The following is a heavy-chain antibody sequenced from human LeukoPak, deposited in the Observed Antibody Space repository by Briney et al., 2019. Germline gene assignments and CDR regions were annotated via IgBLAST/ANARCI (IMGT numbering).Heavy chain of an antibody. Sequence: PGGYLRLTCVASGFNFNTYAIHWVRQAPGRGLEWVSLVSYNGRRKDYAASVMGRFTIDRDNSKNTLYLQMNSLRAEDAAVYFCAKAPVTSSRGAYCYPFDSWGQGTLVTVSS. CDR1: GFNFNTYA. CDR3: AKAPVTSSRGAYCYPFDS. V-gene: IGHV3-30*04. D-gene: IGHD2-21*01. J-gene: IGHJ4*02. CDR2: VSYNGRRK.